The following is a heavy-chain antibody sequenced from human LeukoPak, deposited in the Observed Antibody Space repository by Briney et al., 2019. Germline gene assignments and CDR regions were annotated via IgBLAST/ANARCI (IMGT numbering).Heavy chain of an antibody. J-gene: IGHJ4*02. CDR1: GFTFSEHY. Sequence: PGGSLRLSCAASGFTFSEHYRGWVRQAPGKGLEWVGRIRKKVNSYSTDYAASVKGRFTISRDDSKNSLYLQMSSLKIEDSAMYYCARGDDYGAHFDCWGQGTLVTVSS. CDR3: ARGDDYGAHFDC. V-gene: IGHV3-72*01. CDR2: IRKKVNSYST. D-gene: IGHD4-17*01.